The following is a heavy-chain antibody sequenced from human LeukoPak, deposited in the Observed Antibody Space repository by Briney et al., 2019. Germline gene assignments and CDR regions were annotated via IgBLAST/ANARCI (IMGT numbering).Heavy chain of an antibody. CDR3: ARRNDFDI. V-gene: IGHV4-59*08. J-gene: IGHJ3*02. CDR2: IYYNGIT. Sequence: KPSETLSLTCTVSGGSISSYYWSWFRQPPGKGLEWIGYIYYNGITNYNPSLKSRVTISVDTSKNQFSLKLSSVTAADTAVYYCARRNDFDIWGQGTMVTVSS. CDR1: GGSISSYY.